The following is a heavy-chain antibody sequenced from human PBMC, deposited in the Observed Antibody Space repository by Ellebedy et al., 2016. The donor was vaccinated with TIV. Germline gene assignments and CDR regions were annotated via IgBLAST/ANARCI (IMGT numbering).Heavy chain of an antibody. V-gene: IGHV4-38-2*02. CDR3: ARTDLRYGMDV. Sequence: GSLRLSXTVSGYSISSGYYWGWIRQPPGKGLDWIGNIYHSGSTYYNPSLRSRVTLSLDRSKNQVSLELSSVTAADTAVYYCARTDLRYGMDVWGQGTTVTVSS. D-gene: IGHD3-16*01. CDR1: GYSISSGYY. J-gene: IGHJ6*02. CDR2: IYHSGST.